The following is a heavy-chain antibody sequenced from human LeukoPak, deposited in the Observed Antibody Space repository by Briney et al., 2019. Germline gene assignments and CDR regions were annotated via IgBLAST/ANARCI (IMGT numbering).Heavy chain of an antibody. D-gene: IGHD3-3*01. Sequence: PGGSLRLSCAASGFTFSSYAMSWVRQAPGKGLEWVSAISGSGGSTYYADSVKGRFTISRDNSKNTLYLQMNSLSAEDTAVYYCAKGDDYDFWSGYSVFDYWGQGTLVTVSS. CDR2: ISGSGGST. CDR3: AKGDDYDFWSGYSVFDY. V-gene: IGHV3-23*01. J-gene: IGHJ4*02. CDR1: GFTFSSYA.